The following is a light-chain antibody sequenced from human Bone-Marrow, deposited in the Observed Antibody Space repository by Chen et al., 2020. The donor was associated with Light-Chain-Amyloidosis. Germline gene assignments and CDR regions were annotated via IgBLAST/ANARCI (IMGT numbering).Light chain of an antibody. CDR1: QSITASY. J-gene: IGKJ5*01. CDR2: GPS. V-gene: IGKV3-20*01. CDR3: QHFVPSAPVT. Sequence: EIVLTQSPGTLSLSPGERATLSCRASQSITASYFAWYQQKPGQAPRLLMFGPSNRATGIPDRFSGSGSGADFTLTISRREPEDFAVYYCQHFVPSAPVTFGRGTRLEIK.